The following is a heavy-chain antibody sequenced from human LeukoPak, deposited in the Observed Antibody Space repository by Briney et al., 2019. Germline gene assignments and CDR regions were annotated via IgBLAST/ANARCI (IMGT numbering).Heavy chain of an antibody. CDR1: GFTFTSYA. Sequence: GRSLRLSCAASGFTFTSYAMHWVRQAPGKRLEWVAVISYDGNNKYYADSVKGRFTISRDNSKNTLNLQMNSLRAEDTAVYYCAKDVRTIIAVAGTFDDWGQGTLVTVSS. V-gene: IGHV3-30-3*01. D-gene: IGHD6-19*01. CDR2: ISYDGNNK. J-gene: IGHJ4*02. CDR3: AKDVRTIIAVAGTFDD.